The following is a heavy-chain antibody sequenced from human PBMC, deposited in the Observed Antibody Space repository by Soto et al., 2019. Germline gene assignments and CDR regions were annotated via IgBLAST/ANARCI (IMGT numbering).Heavy chain of an antibody. J-gene: IGHJ4*02. Sequence: ASVKVSCKASGYTFTSYAMHWVRQAPGQRLEWMGWINAGNGNTKYSQKFQGRVTITRDTSASTAYMELSSLRSEDTAVYYCARDKYATTYFDYWAQGTLVTVSS. CDR3: ARDKYATTYFDY. D-gene: IGHD2-8*01. CDR1: GYTFTSYA. V-gene: IGHV1-3*01. CDR2: INAGNGNT.